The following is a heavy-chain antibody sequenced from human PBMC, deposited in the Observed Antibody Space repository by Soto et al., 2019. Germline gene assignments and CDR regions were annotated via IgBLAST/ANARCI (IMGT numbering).Heavy chain of an antibody. D-gene: IGHD3-9*01. CDR1: GFIFSDAW. CDR2: IKSKTDGGTT. J-gene: IGHJ4*01. CDR3: TTDSLFTGQLVRMDN. V-gene: IGHV3-15*07. Sequence: EVQLVESGGGLVNPGGSLRLSCAASGFIFSDAWINWVRQAPGKGLEWVGRIKSKTDGGTTDFAAPVKGRFVISRDDSRDVVYMEMYSLKTDDTAVYFCTTDSLFTGQLVRMDNWGHGTLVTVSS.